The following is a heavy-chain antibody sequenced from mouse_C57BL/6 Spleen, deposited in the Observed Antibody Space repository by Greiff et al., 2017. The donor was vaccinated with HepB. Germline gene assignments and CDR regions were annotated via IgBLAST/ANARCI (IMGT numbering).Heavy chain of an antibody. CDR3: ASCDYGSSYVGYAMDY. CDR1: GFTFSDYG. J-gene: IGHJ4*01. CDR2: ISSGSSTI. D-gene: IGHD1-1*01. Sequence: EVHLVESGGGLVKPGGSLKLSCAASGFTFSDYGMHWVRQAPEKGLEWVAYISSGSSTIYYADTVKGRFTISRANAKNTLVLQMTSLRTEDTAMYYWASCDYGSSYVGYAMDYWGKGTSVTVSS. V-gene: IGHV5-17*01.